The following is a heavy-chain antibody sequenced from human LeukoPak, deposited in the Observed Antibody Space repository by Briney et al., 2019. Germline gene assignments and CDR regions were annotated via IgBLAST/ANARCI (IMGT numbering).Heavy chain of an antibody. V-gene: IGHV3-21*01. Sequence: GGSLRLSCAASGFTFSSYSMNWVRQAPGKGLEWVSSISSSSSYIYYADSVKGRFTISRDNAKNSLYLQMNSLRAEDTAVYYCAKCRSEVPAAINYWGQGTLVTVSS. J-gene: IGHJ4*02. D-gene: IGHD2-2*01. CDR1: GFTFSSYS. CDR3: AKCRSEVPAAINY. CDR2: ISSSSSYI.